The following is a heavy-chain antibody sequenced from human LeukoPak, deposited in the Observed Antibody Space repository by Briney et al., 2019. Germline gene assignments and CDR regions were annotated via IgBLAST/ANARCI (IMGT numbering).Heavy chain of an antibody. CDR3: ATSISVAENAFDI. J-gene: IGHJ3*02. V-gene: IGHV3-30*04. CDR1: GFTFSSYA. CDR2: ISYDGTNK. D-gene: IGHD6-19*01. Sequence: GGSLRLSCAASGFTFSSYAMGWVRQAPGKGLAWVASISYDGTNKYYADSVKGRFTTSRDDSKNTLYLQMNSLRTEDTAVYYCATSISVAENAFDIWGQGTMVTVSS.